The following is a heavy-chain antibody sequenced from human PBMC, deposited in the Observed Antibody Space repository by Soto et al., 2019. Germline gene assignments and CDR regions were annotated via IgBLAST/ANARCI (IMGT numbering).Heavy chain of an antibody. V-gene: IGHV3-23*01. D-gene: IGHD3-22*01. J-gene: IGHJ4*02. CDR1: GFTFSSYA. CDR3: AKDLNYYDSSGDYDY. CDR2: ISGSGGST. Sequence: GGSLRLSCAASGFTFSSYAMSWVRQAPGKGLEWVSAISGSGGSTYYAASVKGRFTISRDNYKNRLNLQMNSLRAVDTAVYYCAKDLNYYDSSGDYDYWGQGTLVTVSS.